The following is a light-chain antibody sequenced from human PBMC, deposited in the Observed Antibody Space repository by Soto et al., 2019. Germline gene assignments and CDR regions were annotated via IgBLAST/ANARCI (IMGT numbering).Light chain of an antibody. Sequence: QSALTQHPSASGSPGQSVTISCNGSSSDVGGYNYVSWYQQHPGKAPKLMIYEVRKRLSGVPDRRSGSKSGNTASLTVSGLQSEDEADYYCSSYGGRNTVVFGRGTKLTVL. CDR2: EVR. V-gene: IGLV2-8*01. J-gene: IGLJ2*01. CDR1: SSDVGGYNY. CDR3: SSYGGRNTVV.